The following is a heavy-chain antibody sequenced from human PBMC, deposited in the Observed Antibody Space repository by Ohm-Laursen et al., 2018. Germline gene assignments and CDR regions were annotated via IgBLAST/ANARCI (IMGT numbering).Heavy chain of an antibody. J-gene: IGHJ6*02. CDR1: GFTFSDYY. CDR3: ARAEYSSSPMDV. D-gene: IGHD6-13*01. CDR2: ISSSGSTI. V-gene: IGHV3-11*01. Sequence: SLRLSCAASGFTFSDYYMSWIRQAPGKGLEWVSYISSSGSTIYYADSVKGRFTISRDNAKNSLYLQMNSLRAEDTAVYYCARAEYSSSPMDVWGQGTTVTVSS.